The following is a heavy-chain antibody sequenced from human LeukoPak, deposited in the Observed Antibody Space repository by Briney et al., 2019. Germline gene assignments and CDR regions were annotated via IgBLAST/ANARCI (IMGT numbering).Heavy chain of an antibody. Sequence: GGSLRLSCAASGFTFGRYGMHWVRQAPGKGLEWVAVIWYDGRNQYYADSMKGRFAISRDNSKNTLYLQMNSLRAEDTAVYYCARGFGELSNGMDVWGQGTTVTVSS. CDR1: GFTFGRYG. J-gene: IGHJ6*02. CDR3: ARGFGELSNGMDV. D-gene: IGHD3-10*01. V-gene: IGHV3-33*01. CDR2: IWYDGRNQ.